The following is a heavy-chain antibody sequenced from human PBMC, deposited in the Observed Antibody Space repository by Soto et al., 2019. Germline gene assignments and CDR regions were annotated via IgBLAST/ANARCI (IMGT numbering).Heavy chain of an antibody. J-gene: IGHJ4*02. CDR2: IYPGDSES. V-gene: IGHV5-51*01. D-gene: IGHD3-10*01. CDR1: VYTFTSYW. CDR3: ARRGVRPLDY. Sequence: PGESLKISCRGSVYTFTSYWIGWVRQMPGKGLEWMGIIYPGDSESRYSPSFQGQVTISADKSISTAYLQWSSQKASDTAMYYCARRGVRPLDYWGQGTLVTVSS.